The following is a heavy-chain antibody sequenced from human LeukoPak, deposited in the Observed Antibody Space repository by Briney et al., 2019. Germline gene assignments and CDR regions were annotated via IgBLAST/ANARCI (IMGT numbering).Heavy chain of an antibody. CDR1: GFTFRTYA. Sequence: PGGSLRLSCAASGFTFRTYAMSWVRQAPGKGLEWVSAISGGGGSTYYADSVEGRFTISRDNSKNTLFLQMNSLRAEDTAVYYCAKDRYCGGGTCYWSYFDYWGQGTLVTVSS. CDR3: AKDRYCGGGTCYWSYFDY. CDR2: ISGGGGST. D-gene: IGHD2-15*01. J-gene: IGHJ4*02. V-gene: IGHV3-23*01.